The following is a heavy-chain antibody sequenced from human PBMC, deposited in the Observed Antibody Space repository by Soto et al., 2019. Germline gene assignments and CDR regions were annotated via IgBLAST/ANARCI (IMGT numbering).Heavy chain of an antibody. D-gene: IGHD3-3*01. V-gene: IGHV3-21*04. J-gene: IGHJ4*02. CDR2: ISSTTNYI. CDR3: AKGLEGYDGNSAFDY. Sequence: EVQLVESGGGLVKPGGSLRLSCAASGFTFTRYSMNWVRQAPGKGLEWVSSISSTTNYIYYADSMKGRFTVSRDNSKNTLYLQMNSLRAEDTAVYYCAKGLEGYDGNSAFDYWGQGTPVAASS. CDR1: GFTFTRYS.